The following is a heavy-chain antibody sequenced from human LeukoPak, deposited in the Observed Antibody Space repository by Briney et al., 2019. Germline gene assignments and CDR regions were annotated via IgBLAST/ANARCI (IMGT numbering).Heavy chain of an antibody. V-gene: IGHV4-59*01. J-gene: IGHJ5*02. D-gene: IGHD3-22*01. CDR1: GGSISSYY. CDR3: ARDTDDSSGYYPSFDP. Sequence: SETLSLTCTVSGGSISSYYWSWIRQPPGKGLEWIGYIYYSGSTNYNPSLKSRVTISVDTSKNQFSLKLSSVTAADTAVYYCARDTDDSSGYYPSFDPWGQGTLVTVSS. CDR2: IYYSGST.